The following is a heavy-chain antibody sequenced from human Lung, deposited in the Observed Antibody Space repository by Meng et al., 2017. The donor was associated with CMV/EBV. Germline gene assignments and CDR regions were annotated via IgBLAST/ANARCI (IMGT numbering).Heavy chain of an antibody. CDR2: IYYSGST. V-gene: IGHV4-61*01. D-gene: IGHD3-16*01. CDR1: GGSVSSGSYY. J-gene: IGHJ6*02. CDR3: ARDYGWGAVTRYYYYGMDV. Sequence: SETLSLXXTVSGGSVSSGSYYWSWIRQPPGKGLEWIGYIYYSGSTNYNPSLKSRVTISVDTSKNQFSLKLSSVTAADTAVYYCARDYGWGAVTRYYYYGMDVWGQGTXVTVSS.